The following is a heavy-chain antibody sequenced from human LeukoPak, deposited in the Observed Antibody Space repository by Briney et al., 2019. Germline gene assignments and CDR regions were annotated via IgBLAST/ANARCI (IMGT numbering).Heavy chain of an antibody. Sequence: PSETLSLTCAIYGGSFSGYYWSWIRQPPGKGLEWVANIKQDGSEKYYVDSVKGRFTISRDNAKNSLYLQMNSLRAEDTAVYYCARDMRQWLVPSPFDYWGQGTLVTVSS. V-gene: IGHV3-7*01. J-gene: IGHJ4*02. D-gene: IGHD6-19*01. CDR3: ARDMRQWLVPSPFDY. CDR1: GGSFSGYY. CDR2: IKQDGSEK.